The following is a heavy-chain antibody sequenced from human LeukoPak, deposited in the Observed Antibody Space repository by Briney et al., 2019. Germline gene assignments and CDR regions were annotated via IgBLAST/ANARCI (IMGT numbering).Heavy chain of an antibody. J-gene: IGHJ4*02. CDR1: GYTFTGYD. CDR2: MSPYSGNT. CDR3: ARALSGCVLCFDC. V-gene: IGHV1-8*01. D-gene: IGHD6-19*01. Sequence: GASVKVSCKASGYTFTGYDINWVRQATGQGLEWMGWMSPYSGNTGYAQKFQGRVTMTRDTSISTAYMELSTLSSEDTAVYYCARALSGCVLCFDCWGQGSLVTVSS.